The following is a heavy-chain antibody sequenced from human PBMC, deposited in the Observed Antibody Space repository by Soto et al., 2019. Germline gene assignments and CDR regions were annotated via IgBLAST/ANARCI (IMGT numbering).Heavy chain of an antibody. CDR2: IYSGGST. V-gene: IGHV3-53*01. D-gene: IGHD6-6*01. Sequence: EVQLVESGGGLIQPGGSLRLSCAASGFTVSSNYMSWVRQAPGKGLEWVSVIYSGGSTYYADSVKGRFTISRDNSKNTLYLQMNSLRAEDTAVYYCARDQASIAARPVDYWGQGTLVTVSS. CDR3: ARDQASIAARPVDY. J-gene: IGHJ4*02. CDR1: GFTVSSNY.